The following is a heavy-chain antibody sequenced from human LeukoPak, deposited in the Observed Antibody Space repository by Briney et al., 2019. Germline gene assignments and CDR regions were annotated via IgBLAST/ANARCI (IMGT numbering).Heavy chain of an antibody. J-gene: IGHJ4*02. D-gene: IGHD1-26*01. CDR3: ARGIVGALGYYFDY. Sequence: SETLSLTCTVSGGSISSGDYYWSWIRQPPGKGLVWIGYIYYSGSTYYNPSLKSRVTLSVDTSKNQFSLKLSSVTAADTAVYYCARGIVGALGYYFDYWGQGTLVTVSS. CDR2: IYYSGST. V-gene: IGHV4-30-4*01. CDR1: GGSISSGDYY.